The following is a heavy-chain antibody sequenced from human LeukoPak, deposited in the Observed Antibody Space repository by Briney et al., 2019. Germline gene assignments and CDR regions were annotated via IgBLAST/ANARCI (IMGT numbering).Heavy chain of an antibody. Sequence: GGSLRLSCAASGFTFSSYWMSWVRQAPGKGLEWVANIKQDGSEKYYVDSVKGRFTISRDNAKNSLYLQMNSLRAEDTAVYYCARGPSYSHYYYYYMDVWGKGTTVTVSS. CDR2: IKQDGSEK. CDR3: ARGPSYSHYYYYYMDV. V-gene: IGHV3-7*01. D-gene: IGHD2-21*01. CDR1: GFTFSSYW. J-gene: IGHJ6*03.